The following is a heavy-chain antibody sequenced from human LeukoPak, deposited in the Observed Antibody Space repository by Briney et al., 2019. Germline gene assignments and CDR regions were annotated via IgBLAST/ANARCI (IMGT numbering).Heavy chain of an antibody. D-gene: IGHD3-22*01. CDR3: ARGTYYYDSSGYSLSIPLDY. V-gene: IGHV3-20*04. Sequence: GGSLRLSCAASGFTFDNYGMTWVRQAPGKGLEWVSGINWNGGTTGYADPVRGRFTISRDNAKNSLFLQMNSLRAEDTALYYCARGTYYYDSSGYSLSIPLDYWGQGTLVTVSS. CDR2: INWNGGTT. CDR1: GFTFDNYG. J-gene: IGHJ4*02.